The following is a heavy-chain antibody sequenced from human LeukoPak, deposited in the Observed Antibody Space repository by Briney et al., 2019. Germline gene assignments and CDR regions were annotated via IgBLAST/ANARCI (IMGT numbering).Heavy chain of an antibody. Sequence: GGSLRLSCAASGFSFSSYWMHWVRQAPGKGLVWVSRINSDGSSTAYSDSVKGRFTISRDNAKNTLYLQMNSLRVEDTAVYYCARVQDSGLYRWYWGQGTLVTVSS. CDR3: ARVQDSGLYRWY. CDR2: INSDGSST. V-gene: IGHV3-74*03. CDR1: GFSFSSYW. J-gene: IGHJ4*02. D-gene: IGHD1-26*01.